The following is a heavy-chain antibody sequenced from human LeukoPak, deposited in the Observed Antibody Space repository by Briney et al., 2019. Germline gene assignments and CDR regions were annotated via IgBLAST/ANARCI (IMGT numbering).Heavy chain of an antibody. J-gene: IGHJ4*02. Sequence: SETLSLTCTVSGGSISSRSYYWGWIRQSPGKGLEWIGSMYYSGSTYYNPSLRSRVTISVDTSKNQFSLKLSSVTASDTAVYYCARPATYCTSTSCYSRGYFDYWGQGTLVTVSS. D-gene: IGHD2-2*02. CDR3: ARPATYCTSTSCYSRGYFDY. V-gene: IGHV4-39*01. CDR1: GGSISSRSYY. CDR2: MYYSGST.